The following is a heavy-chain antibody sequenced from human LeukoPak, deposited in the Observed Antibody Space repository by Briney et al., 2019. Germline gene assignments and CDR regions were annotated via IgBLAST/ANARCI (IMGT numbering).Heavy chain of an antibody. J-gene: IGHJ4*02. CDR3: ARGSSRGVTTPPGY. Sequence: ASVKVSCKASGYTFTSYGISWVRQALGQGLEWMGRINPYNGNTNYAQKLQGRVTMTTDTSTRTAYMELTSLRSGDKAVYYCARGSSRGVTTPPGYWGQGTLVTVSS. V-gene: IGHV1-18*01. CDR1: GYTFTSYG. CDR2: INPYNGNT. D-gene: IGHD4-11*01.